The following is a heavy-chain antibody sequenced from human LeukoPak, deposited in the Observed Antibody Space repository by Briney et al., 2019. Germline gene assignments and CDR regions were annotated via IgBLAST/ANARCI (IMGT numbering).Heavy chain of an antibody. J-gene: IGHJ4*02. D-gene: IGHD2/OR15-2a*01. CDR1: GFTLRNYG. CDR2: ISVINDDT. CDR3: AKPGQYYYFGV. V-gene: IGHV3-23*01. Sequence: GGSLRLSCGPSGFTLRNYGTTWVRQAPGKGREWVSTISVINDDTYYADSVRGRFTISRDNSKNTIYLQMNSLRGDCTAVYYCAKPGQYYYFGVWGQGTLVAVSS.